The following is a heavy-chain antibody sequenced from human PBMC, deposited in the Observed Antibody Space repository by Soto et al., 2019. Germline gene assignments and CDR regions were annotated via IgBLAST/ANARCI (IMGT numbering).Heavy chain of an antibody. CDR1: GFTFDDYA. CDR3: AKGWDSGYDSPYFDY. Sequence: EVQLVESGGGLVQPGRSLRLSCAASGFTFDDYAMHWVRQAPGKGLEWVSGISWNSGSIGYADSVKGRFTISRDNAKNSLYLLMNSPRAEDTALYYCAKGWDSGYDSPYFDYWGQGTLVTVSS. V-gene: IGHV3-9*01. CDR2: ISWNSGSI. D-gene: IGHD5-12*01. J-gene: IGHJ4*02.